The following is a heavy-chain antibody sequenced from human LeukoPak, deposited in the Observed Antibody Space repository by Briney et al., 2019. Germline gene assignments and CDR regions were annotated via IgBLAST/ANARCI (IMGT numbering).Heavy chain of an antibody. V-gene: IGHV4-34*01. J-gene: IGHJ6*02. D-gene: IGHD1-14*01. CDR3: ARLAAPPAHPEGTYGMDV. CDR2: INPSGST. CDR1: AGSSTGYY. Sequence: PPQTLSPTSAVDAGSSTGYYWSWIRHLPENGLEWIGEINPSGSTNHNTTLKSRVNISVDTSKKQSSLKMSSMTAADTAVYSCARLAAPPAHPEGTYGMDVWGQGTTVTVSS.